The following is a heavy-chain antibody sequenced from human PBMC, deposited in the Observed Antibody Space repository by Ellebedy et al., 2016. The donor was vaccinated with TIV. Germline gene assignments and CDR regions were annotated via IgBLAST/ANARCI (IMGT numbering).Heavy chain of an antibody. CDR2: TYYRSKWYN. CDR3: ARYNSGWKIFDY. D-gene: IGHD6-19*01. J-gene: IGHJ4*02. V-gene: IGHV6-1*01. CDR1: GDSVPSNSAT. Sequence: SQTLSLTCAISGDSVPSNSATWNWIRQSPSRGLEWPGRTYYRSKWYNDYAVSVKSRITIKSDTSTNQFSLQLNSVTPEDTAVYYCARYNSGWKIFDYWGQGTLVTVSS.